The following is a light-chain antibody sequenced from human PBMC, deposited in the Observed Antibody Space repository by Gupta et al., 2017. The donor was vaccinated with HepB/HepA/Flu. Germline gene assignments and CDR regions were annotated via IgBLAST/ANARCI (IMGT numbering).Light chain of an antibody. CDR1: QGISTY. Sequence: DIQLTQSPSSLSASVGDRVTITCRASQGISTYLAWYQQEPGKAPKLLIDAASTLQSGVPSRFSGSGSGTEFTLTISSLQPEDFATYYCQHLHSYPPITFGQGTRLEIK. V-gene: IGKV1-9*01. CDR2: AAS. CDR3: QHLHSYPPIT. J-gene: IGKJ5*01.